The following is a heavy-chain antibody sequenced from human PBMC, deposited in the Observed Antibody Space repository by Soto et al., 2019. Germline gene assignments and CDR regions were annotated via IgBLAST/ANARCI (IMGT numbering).Heavy chain of an antibody. CDR3: ARGPRDIVVVPAAIRRLDV. CDR2: MNPNSGNT. D-gene: IGHD2-2*01. CDR1: GYTFTSYD. V-gene: IGHV1-8*01. J-gene: IGHJ6*04. Sequence: GASVKGSCQASGYTFTSYDINWVRQGTGQRVEWMGWMNPNSGNTGYAQKFQGRVTMTRNTSISTAYMELSSLRSEDTAVYYCARGPRDIVVVPAAIRRLDVWGKGTTVTVSS.